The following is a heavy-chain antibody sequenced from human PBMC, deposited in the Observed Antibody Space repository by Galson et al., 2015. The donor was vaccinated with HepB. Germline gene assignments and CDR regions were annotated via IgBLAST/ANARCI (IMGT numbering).Heavy chain of an antibody. CDR3: TYAFES. Sequence: SLRLSCAVSGFIFSSYSMNWVRQTPGKGLEWVSHISGSSSIRFYADSVKGRFTISRDNAKNSLYLQMNSLRDEDTAVYYCTYAFESWGQGTLVTVSS. D-gene: IGHD2-2*01. V-gene: IGHV3-48*02. CDR1: GFIFSSYS. J-gene: IGHJ4*02. CDR2: ISGSSSIR.